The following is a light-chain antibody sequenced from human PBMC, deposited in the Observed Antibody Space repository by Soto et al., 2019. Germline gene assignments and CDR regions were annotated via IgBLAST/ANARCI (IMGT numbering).Light chain of an antibody. J-gene: IGKJ2*01. CDR1: QSISSW. CDR2: DAS. CDR3: QQYNSYSGYT. V-gene: IGKV1-5*01. Sequence: IQMTQSPSTLSASVGDRVTITCRASQSISSWLAWYQQKPGKAPKLLIYDASSLESGVPSRFSGSGSGTEFTLTISSLQPDDFATYYCQQYNSYSGYTFGRGTKLEIK.